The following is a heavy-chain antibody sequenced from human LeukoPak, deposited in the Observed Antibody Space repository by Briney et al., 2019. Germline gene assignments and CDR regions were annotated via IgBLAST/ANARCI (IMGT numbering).Heavy chain of an antibody. CDR2: IYHSGST. J-gene: IGHJ4*02. CDR1: GGPISSGGYS. CDR3: ARVKYSGYDPPLFDY. D-gene: IGHD5-12*01. Sequence: SETLSLTCAVSGGPISSGGYSWSWIRQPPGKGLERIGYIYHSGSTYYNPSLESRVTISVDRSKNQFSLKLSSVTAADTAVYYCARVKYSGYDPPLFDYWGQGTLVTVSS. V-gene: IGHV4-30-2*01.